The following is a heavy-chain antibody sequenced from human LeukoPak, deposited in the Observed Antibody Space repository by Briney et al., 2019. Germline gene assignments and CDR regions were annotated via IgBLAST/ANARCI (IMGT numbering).Heavy chain of an antibody. CDR1: GGSFSGYY. Sequence: SETLSLTRAVSGGSFSGYYWSWIRQPPGKGLEWIGEINHSGSTNYNPSLKSRVTISVDTSKNQFSLKLSSVTAADTAVYYCARWAVGAAAGINWFDPWGQGTLVTVSS. CDR2: INHSGST. V-gene: IGHV4-34*01. J-gene: IGHJ5*02. CDR3: ARWAVGAAAGINWFDP. D-gene: IGHD6-13*01.